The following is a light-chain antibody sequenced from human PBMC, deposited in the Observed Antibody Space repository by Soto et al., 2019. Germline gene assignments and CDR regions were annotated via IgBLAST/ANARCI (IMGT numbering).Light chain of an antibody. CDR1: SGDVGGFNS. V-gene: IGLV2-14*01. CDR2: EVS. Sequence: QSALTQPAAVSGSPGQSITISCTGTSGDVGGFNSVSWYQHRPGKAPRLLIYEVSDRPSGVSFRFSGSKSGNTASLTISGLQAEDEADYYCSSYTSSSFLVVVFGGGTMLTVL. J-gene: IGLJ2*01. CDR3: SSYTSSSFLVVV.